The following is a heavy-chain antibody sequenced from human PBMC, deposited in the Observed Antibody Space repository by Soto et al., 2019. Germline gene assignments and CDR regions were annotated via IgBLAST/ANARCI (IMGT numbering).Heavy chain of an antibody. D-gene: IGHD3-22*01. V-gene: IGHV3-21*06. J-gene: IGHJ2*01. Sequence: DSVKGRFTVSRDNAENSLYLQLDSLRAEDTAVYYCARANYFDSSSYLPSYWYFDLWGRGTLVTVSS. CDR3: ARANYFDSSSYLPSYWYFDL.